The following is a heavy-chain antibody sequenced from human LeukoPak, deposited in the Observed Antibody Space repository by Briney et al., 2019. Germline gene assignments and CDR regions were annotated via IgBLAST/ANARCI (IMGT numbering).Heavy chain of an antibody. V-gene: IGHV3-11*01. CDR1: GFIFSDYS. CDR3: AKGSYYDSSGSFYFDY. D-gene: IGHD3-22*01. Sequence: PGGSLRLSCVASGFIFSDYSMSWIRQTPANGPEWISYVSGRDNTIYYADSVKGRFTISRDNSKNTLYVQVNSLGTEDTAAYYCAKGSYYDSSGSFYFDYWGQGTLVTVSS. J-gene: IGHJ4*02. CDR2: VSGRDNTI.